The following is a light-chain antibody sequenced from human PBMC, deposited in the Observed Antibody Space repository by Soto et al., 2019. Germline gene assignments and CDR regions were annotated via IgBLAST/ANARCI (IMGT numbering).Light chain of an antibody. CDR2: RNN. CDR1: SSXIGRDY. J-gene: IGLJ2*01. V-gene: IGLV1-47*01. Sequence: QSVLTQPPSASGTPGQRVTISCSGSSSXIGRDYVYWFQQLPGTAPKLLIYRNNQRPSGVPDRFSGSKSGTSASLAISGLRSEDETDYYCAAWDDSLSGVIFGGGTKLTVL. CDR3: AAWDDSLSGVI.